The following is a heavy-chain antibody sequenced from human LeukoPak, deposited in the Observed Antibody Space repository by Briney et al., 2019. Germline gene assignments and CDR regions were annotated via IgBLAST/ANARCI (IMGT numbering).Heavy chain of an antibody. J-gene: IGHJ6*02. CDR3: ARDEIGAMAPYV. CDR1: GYTFTSYY. D-gene: IGHD5-18*01. CDR2: INPSGGST. Sequence: GASVKVSCKASGYTFTSYYIHWVRQAPGQGLEWMGIINPSGGSTSYAQKFQGRVTMTRDTSTSTVYMELSSLRSEDTAVYYCARDEIGAMAPYVWGQGTTVTVSS. V-gene: IGHV1-46*01.